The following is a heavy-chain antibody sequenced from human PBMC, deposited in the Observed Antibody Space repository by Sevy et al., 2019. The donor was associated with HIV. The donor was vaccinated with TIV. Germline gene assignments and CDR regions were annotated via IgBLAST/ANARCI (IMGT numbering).Heavy chain of an antibody. D-gene: IGHD3-22*01. J-gene: IGHJ4*02. CDR3: ATDSITMLVVLIFDY. V-gene: IGHV3-23*01. CDR1: GFTFTNYA. CDR2: ISITGDST. Sequence: GGSLRLSCAASGFTFTNYAMSWVRQAPGKGLEWVSSISITGDSTYCADSVKGRFTISRDNSKNTLFLQMNSLRAEDTAVYYCATDSITMLVVLIFDYWGQGTLVTVSS.